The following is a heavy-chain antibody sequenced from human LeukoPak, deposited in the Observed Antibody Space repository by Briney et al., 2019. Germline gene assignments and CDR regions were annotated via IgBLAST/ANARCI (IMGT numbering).Heavy chain of an antibody. CDR1: GYTFTSYH. Sequence: ASVKVSCKASGYTFTSYHLHWVRQAPGQGLEWMGIINPSGGSPNYAQKFQGRVTMTRDMSTSTVNMELRGLRSDDTAVYYCARAATTVVTPVDYWGQGTLVTVSS. CDR2: INPSGGSP. J-gene: IGHJ4*02. D-gene: IGHD4-23*01. CDR3: ARAATTVVTPVDY. V-gene: IGHV1-46*01.